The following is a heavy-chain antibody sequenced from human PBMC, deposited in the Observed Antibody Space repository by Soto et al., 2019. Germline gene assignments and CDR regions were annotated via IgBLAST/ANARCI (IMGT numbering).Heavy chain of an antibody. Sequence: TGGSLRLSCAASGFIISDYSMHWVRQAPGKGLEWVAVISYGGTNEYYADSVEGRFTISRDNSKNTLSLQMNSLRAEDTAEYYCARDKTSVTGGYKYKYYGMDVWGQGTTVTSP. D-gene: IGHD4-17*01. CDR2: ISYGGTNE. CDR1: GFIISDYS. CDR3: ARDKTSVTGGYKYKYYGMDV. V-gene: IGHV3-30-3*01. J-gene: IGHJ6*02.